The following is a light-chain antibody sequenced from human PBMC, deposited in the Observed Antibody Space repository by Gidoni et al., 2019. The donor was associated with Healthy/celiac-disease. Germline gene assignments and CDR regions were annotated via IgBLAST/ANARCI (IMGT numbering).Light chain of an antibody. CDR1: LSSSSY. Sequence: DIQMTQSPSSLSASVGDRVTITCRASLSSSSYLNWYQQKPGKAPKLLIYAASGLQGRVPSRFSGSRSGTNFTLTISSLQPEDFAAGYCQQSYSTPPTFGQGTKVEIK. J-gene: IGKJ1*01. V-gene: IGKV1-39*01. CDR3: QQSYSTPPT. CDR2: AAS.